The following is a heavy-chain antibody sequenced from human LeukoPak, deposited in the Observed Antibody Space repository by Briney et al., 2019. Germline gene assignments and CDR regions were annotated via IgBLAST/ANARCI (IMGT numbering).Heavy chain of an antibody. D-gene: IGHD4-17*01. CDR3: ARGRSTTVTTWYYFDY. J-gene: IGHJ4*02. CDR2: INHSGST. V-gene: IGHV4-34*01. Sequence: PSETLSLTCAVYGGSFSGYYWSWIRQPPGKGLEWMGEINHSGSTNYNPSLKSRVTISVDTSKDQFSLKLSSVTAADTAVYYGARGRSTTVTTWYYFDYWGQGTLVTVSS. CDR1: GGSFSGYY.